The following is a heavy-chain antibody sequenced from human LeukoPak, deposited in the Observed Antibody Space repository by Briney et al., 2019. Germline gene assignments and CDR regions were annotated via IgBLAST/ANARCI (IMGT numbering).Heavy chain of an antibody. CDR1: GFTFSSYA. V-gene: IGHV3-23*01. J-gene: IGHJ5*02. CDR3: AKVGPRRLRFLEWSNYGNWFDP. Sequence: QPGGSLRLSCAASGFTFSSYAMSWVRQAPGKGLEWVSAISGSGGSTYYADSVKGRFTISRDNSKNTLYLQMNSLRAEDTAVYYCAKVGPRRLRFLEWSNYGNWFDPWGQGTLVTVSS. CDR2: ISGSGGST. D-gene: IGHD3-3*01.